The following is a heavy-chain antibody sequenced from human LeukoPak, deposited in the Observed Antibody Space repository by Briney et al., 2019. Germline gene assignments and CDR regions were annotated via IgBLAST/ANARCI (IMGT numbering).Heavy chain of an antibody. V-gene: IGHV3-64*04. CDR1: GFTFSIYG. Sequence: GSLRLSCSAAGFTFSIYGMNWVRQAPGKGLECVAAISRNGDRTNYADSVKGRFTISRDNAKNSLYLQMNSLRAEDTAVYYCARVGEWELPYFDYWGQGTLVTVSS. J-gene: IGHJ4*02. D-gene: IGHD1-26*01. CDR3: ARVGEWELPYFDY. CDR2: ISRNGDRT.